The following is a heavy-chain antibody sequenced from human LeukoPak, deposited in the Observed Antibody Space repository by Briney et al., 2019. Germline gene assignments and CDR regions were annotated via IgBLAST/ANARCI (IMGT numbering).Heavy chain of an antibody. CDR3: AREGPRAFDI. Sequence: ASVTVSCKASGYTFTGYYMHWVRQAPGQGLEWMGWINPNSGGTNYAQKVQGRVTMTRDTSISTAYMELSRLRSDDTAVYYCAREGPRAFDIWGQGTMVTVSS. CDR1: GYTFTGYY. CDR2: INPNSGGT. V-gene: IGHV1-2*02. J-gene: IGHJ3*02.